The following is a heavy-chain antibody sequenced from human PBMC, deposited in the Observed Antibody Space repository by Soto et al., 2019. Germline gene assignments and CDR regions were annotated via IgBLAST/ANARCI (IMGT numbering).Heavy chain of an antibody. V-gene: IGHV4-28*01. CDR3: VRTRGRLRDNWFDP. D-gene: IGHD3-10*01. Sequence: PSETLSLTCAVSGYSISSSNWWGWIRQPPGKGLEWIGYIYYSGSTYYNPSLKSRVTMSVDTSKNQFSLKRSSVTAVDTAVEYCVRTRGRLRDNWFDPWGQGTLVTVSS. CDR2: IYYSGST. J-gene: IGHJ5*02. CDR1: GYSISSSNW.